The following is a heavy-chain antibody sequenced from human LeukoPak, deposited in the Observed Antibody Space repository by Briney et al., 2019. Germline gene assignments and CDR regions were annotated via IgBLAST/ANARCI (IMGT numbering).Heavy chain of an antibody. D-gene: IGHD6-13*01. CDR3: ARGKGAAGYYYYYYMDV. V-gene: IGHV1-69*13. CDR2: IIPIFGTA. CDR1: GGTFSSYA. Sequence: SVKVSCKASGGTFSSYAISWVRRAPGQGLEWMGGIIPIFGTANYAQKFQGRVTITADESTSTAYMELSSLRSGDTAVYYCARGKGAAGYYYYYYMDVWGKGTTVTISS. J-gene: IGHJ6*03.